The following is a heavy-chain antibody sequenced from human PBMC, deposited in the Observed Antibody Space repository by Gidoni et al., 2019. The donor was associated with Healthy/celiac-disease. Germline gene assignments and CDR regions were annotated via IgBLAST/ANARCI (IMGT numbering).Heavy chain of an antibody. CDR1: GGSISSSSYY. V-gene: IGHV4-39*01. J-gene: IGHJ4*02. D-gene: IGHD4-17*01. Sequence: QLQLQESGPGLVKPSETLSLTCTVSGGSISSSSYYWGWIRQPPGKGLEWIGSIYYSGSTYYNPSLKSRVTISVDTSKNQFSLKLSSVTAADTAVYYCVTPVESYGDYGYYFDYWGQGTLVTVSS. CDR2: IYYSGST. CDR3: VTPVESYGDYGYYFDY.